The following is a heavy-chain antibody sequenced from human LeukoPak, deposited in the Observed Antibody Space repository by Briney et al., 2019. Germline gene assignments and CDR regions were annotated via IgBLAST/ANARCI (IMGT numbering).Heavy chain of an antibody. CDR2: IVVGSGNT. Sequence: SVKVSCKASGFTFTSSAMQWVRQARGQRLEWIGWIVVGSGNTNYAQKFQERVTITRDMSTSTAYMELSSLRSEDTAVYYCAAGGLEWELTLARSDYYGMDVWGQGTTVTVSS. CDR3: AAGGLEWELTLARSDYYGMDV. V-gene: IGHV1-58*02. CDR1: GFTFTSSA. D-gene: IGHD1-26*01. J-gene: IGHJ6*02.